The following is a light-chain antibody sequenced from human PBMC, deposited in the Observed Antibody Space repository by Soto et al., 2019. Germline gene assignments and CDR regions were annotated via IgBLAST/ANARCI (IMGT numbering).Light chain of an antibody. J-gene: IGKJ2*01. Sequence: DIPLTQSPSFLSASVGDRVTITCRASQGISNYLAWYQQKPGKVPQLLIYAASTLQSGVPSRFSGSGSGTEFTLTISSLQPEDFATYYCQELKSYLYTFGQGTKLDIK. CDR2: AAS. CDR1: QGISNY. CDR3: QELKSYLYT. V-gene: IGKV1-9*01.